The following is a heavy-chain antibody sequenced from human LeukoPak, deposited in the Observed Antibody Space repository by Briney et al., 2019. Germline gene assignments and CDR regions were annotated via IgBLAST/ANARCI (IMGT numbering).Heavy chain of an antibody. Sequence: ASVKVSCKASGYTFTSYGISWVRQAPGQGLEWMGWISAYNGNTNYAQKLQGRVTMTTDTSISTADMELSRLRSDDTAVYYCARARPLDAFDIWGQGTMVTVSS. CDR3: ARARPLDAFDI. V-gene: IGHV1-18*01. CDR1: GYTFTSYG. CDR2: ISAYNGNT. J-gene: IGHJ3*02.